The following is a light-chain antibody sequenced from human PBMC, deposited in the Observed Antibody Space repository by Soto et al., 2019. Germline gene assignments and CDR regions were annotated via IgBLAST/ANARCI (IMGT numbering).Light chain of an antibody. CDR1: QSVSSY. CDR2: DAS. J-gene: IGKJ3*01. Sequence: PGERATLSCRASQSVSSYLAWYQQKPGQAPRLLIYDASNRATGIPARFSDSGSGTDFTLTISSLEPEDFAVYYCQQRSNWPPIFTFGPGTKVDIK. CDR3: QQRSNWPPIFT. V-gene: IGKV3-11*01.